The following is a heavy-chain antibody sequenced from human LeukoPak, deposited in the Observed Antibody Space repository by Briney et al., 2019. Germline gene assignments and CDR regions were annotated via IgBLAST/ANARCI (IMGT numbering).Heavy chain of an antibody. D-gene: IGHD3-22*01. CDR2: IYYSGST. Sequence: SQTLSLTCTVSGGSISSGSYYWSWIRQPPGKGLEWIGYIYYSGSTNYNPSLKSRVTISVDTSKNQFSLKLSSVTAADTAVYYCARAFRGVVVISNWFDPWGQGTLVTVSS. V-gene: IGHV4-61*01. J-gene: IGHJ5*02. CDR1: GGSISSGSYY. CDR3: ARAFRGVVVISNWFDP.